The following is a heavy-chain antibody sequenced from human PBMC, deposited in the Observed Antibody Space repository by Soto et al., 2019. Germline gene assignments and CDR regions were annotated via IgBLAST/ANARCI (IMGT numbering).Heavy chain of an antibody. Sequence: EVQLSESGGDLVQPGGSLRLSCAASGFTFSTYAMSWVRQAPGKGLEWVSAITGSGGSTYYADSVKGRFTISRDNSKNTLYLQMNSLRAEDTAVYYCAKDRYGRDYYYGMDVWGQGTTVTVSS. V-gene: IGHV3-23*01. CDR2: ITGSGGST. CDR3: AKDRYGRDYYYGMDV. J-gene: IGHJ6*02. D-gene: IGHD5-18*01. CDR1: GFTFSTYA.